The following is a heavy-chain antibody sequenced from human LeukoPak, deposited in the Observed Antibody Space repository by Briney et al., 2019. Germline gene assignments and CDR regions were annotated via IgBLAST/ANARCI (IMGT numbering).Heavy chain of an antibody. Sequence: SETLSLTCTVSGVSLSSLYWIWIRQPAGKGLEWIGRINSDGSINYNVSLKSRVSMSVDTSKNQFSLRLSSVTAADTAVYYCARDQGAAGRPFWFEPWGQGALVTVSS. CDR2: INSDGSI. J-gene: IGHJ5*02. V-gene: IGHV4-4*07. CDR3: ARDQGAAGRPFWFEP. D-gene: IGHD6-6*01. CDR1: GVSLSSLY.